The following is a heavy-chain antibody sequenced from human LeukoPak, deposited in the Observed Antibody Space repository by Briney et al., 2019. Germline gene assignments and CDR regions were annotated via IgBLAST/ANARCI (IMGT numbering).Heavy chain of an antibody. J-gene: IGHJ4*02. CDR1: GYTFTSYG. Sequence: GASVTVSCKASGYTFTSYGISWVRQAPGQGLEWMGWISAYNGNRNYAQRFQGRVTMTTDTSTTTAFMELRSLRSDDTAVYYCARGPGTLVTRGDYWGQGTLVTVSS. CDR3: ARGPGTLVTRGDY. V-gene: IGHV1-18*01. CDR2: ISAYNGNR. D-gene: IGHD2-21*02.